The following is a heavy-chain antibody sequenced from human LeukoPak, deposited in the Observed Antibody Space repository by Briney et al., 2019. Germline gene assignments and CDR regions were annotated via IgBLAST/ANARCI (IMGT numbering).Heavy chain of an antibody. V-gene: IGHV3-74*01. J-gene: IGHJ4*02. Sequence: PGGSLRLSCVTSAFSFSDYWMHWVRPAPGKELVWVSRIQSDGTTTYADSVKGRFTLSRDTAKNTFYLQMNSLRAEDTAMYFCARTLPGSFFDFWGQGSLVTVSS. CDR1: AFSFSDYW. CDR3: ARTLPGSFFDF. CDR2: IQSDGTTT. D-gene: IGHD3-10*01.